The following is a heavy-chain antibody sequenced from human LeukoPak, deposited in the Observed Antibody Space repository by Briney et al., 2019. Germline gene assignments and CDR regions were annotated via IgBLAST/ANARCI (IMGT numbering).Heavy chain of an antibody. CDR2: INAGNGNT. J-gene: IGHJ5*02. CDR1: GYTFTSYA. D-gene: IGHD6-13*01. CDR3: ARDRIAAAGWFDP. Sequence: GASVKVSCKASGYTFTSYAMHWVRQAPGQRLEWMGWINAGNGNTKYSQKFQGRVTITRDTSASTAYMELSSLRSEDTAVYYCARDRIAAAGWFDPWGQGTLVTVSS. V-gene: IGHV1-3*01.